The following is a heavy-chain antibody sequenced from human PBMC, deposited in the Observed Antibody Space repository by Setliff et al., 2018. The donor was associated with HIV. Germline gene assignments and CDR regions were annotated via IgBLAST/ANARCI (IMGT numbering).Heavy chain of an antibody. CDR2: INPSDNRT. CDR3: ATFPIECSGGSCYASGVDY. CDR1: GYTFNNYY. J-gene: IGHJ4*02. V-gene: IGHV1-46*03. D-gene: IGHD2-15*01. Sequence: ASVKVSCKASGYTFNNYYMHWVRQAPGQGLEWMGIINPSDNRTYYAQKFQGRVTMTRDTSTSSVYMELRSLRSEDTAVYYCATFPIECSGGSCYASGVDYWGQGTLVTVS.